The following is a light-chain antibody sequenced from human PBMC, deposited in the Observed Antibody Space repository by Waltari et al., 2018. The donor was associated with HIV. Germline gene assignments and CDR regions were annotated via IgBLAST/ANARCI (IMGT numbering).Light chain of an antibody. J-gene: IGLJ3*02. CDR3: AAWDDSLNGWV. CDR2: SNN. CDR1: SSNIGSNP. V-gene: IGLV1-44*01. Sequence: QSVLTQPPSASGTPGQRVPVPCSGSSSNIGSNPVTWFQQLPGTAPKLLIYSNNQRPSGVPDRFSGSKSGTSASLAITGLQSEDEAHYYCAAWDDSLNGWVFGGGTKLTVL.